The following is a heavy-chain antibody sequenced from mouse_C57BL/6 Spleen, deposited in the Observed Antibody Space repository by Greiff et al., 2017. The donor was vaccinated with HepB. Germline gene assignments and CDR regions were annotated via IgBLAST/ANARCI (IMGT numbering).Heavy chain of an antibody. D-gene: IGHD1-1*01. J-gene: IGHJ4*01. CDR1: GFSLSTSGMG. CDR3: ARSGYYGSSYGAMDY. Sequence: QVTLKESGPGILQSSQTLSLTCSFSGFSLSTSGMGVSWIRQPSGKGLEWLAHIYWDDDKRYNPSLKSRLTISKDTSRNQVFLKITSVDTADTATYYCARSGYYGSSYGAMDYWGQGTSVTVSS. V-gene: IGHV8-12*01. CDR2: IYWDDDK.